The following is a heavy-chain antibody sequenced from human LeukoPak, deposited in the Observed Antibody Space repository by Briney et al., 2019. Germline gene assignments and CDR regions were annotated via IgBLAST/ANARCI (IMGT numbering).Heavy chain of an antibody. CDR2: ISGSGGST. CDR1: GFTFSSYA. V-gene: IGHV3-23*01. CDR3: VSYGDYVLYYSGMDV. J-gene: IGHJ6*02. Sequence: GGSLRLSCAASGFTFSSYAMSWVRQAPGKGLEWVSAISGSGGSTYYADSVKGRFTISRDNSKNTLYLQMNSLRAEDTAVYYCVSYGDYVLYYSGMDVWGQGPTVTVSS. D-gene: IGHD4-17*01.